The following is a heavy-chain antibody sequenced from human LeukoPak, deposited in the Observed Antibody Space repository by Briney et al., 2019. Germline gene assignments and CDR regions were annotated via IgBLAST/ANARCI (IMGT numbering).Heavy chain of an antibody. CDR2: ISSTSSAI. V-gene: IGHV3-48*02. Sequence: GGSLRLSCAASGFTFSTYSMNWVRQAPGKGLEWVSYISSTSSAIYYADSVKGRSTISRDSAKNSLYLQMSSLRDDDTAVYYCTPHRDGNYPFDYWGQGTLVTVST. CDR3: TPHRDGNYPFDY. J-gene: IGHJ4*02. CDR1: GFTFSTYS. D-gene: IGHD1-7*01.